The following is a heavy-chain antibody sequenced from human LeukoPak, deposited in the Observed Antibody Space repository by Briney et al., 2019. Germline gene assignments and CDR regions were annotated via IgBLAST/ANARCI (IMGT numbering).Heavy chain of an antibody. V-gene: IGHV4-34*01. CDR1: GGSFSGYY. CDR3: ARGRQQLVRGPYYYYYGMDV. Sequence: SETLSLTCAVYGGSFSGYYWSWIRQPPGKGLEWIGEINHSGSTNYNPSLKSRVTISVDTSKNQFSLKLSSVTAADTAVYYRARGRQQLVRGPYYYYYGMDVWGQGTTVTVSS. D-gene: IGHD6-13*01. J-gene: IGHJ6*02. CDR2: INHSGST.